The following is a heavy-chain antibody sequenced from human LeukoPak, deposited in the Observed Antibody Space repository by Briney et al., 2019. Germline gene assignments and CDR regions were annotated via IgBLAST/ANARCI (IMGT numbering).Heavy chain of an antibody. V-gene: IGHV3-7*01. J-gene: IGHJ4*02. CDR2: IKQDGSEK. Sequence: GGSLRLSCAASGFTFSNYWMSWVRQAPGKGLERVANIKQDGSEKYYVDSVKGRFTISRDNAKNSLYLQMNSLRAEDTAVYYCARDKIVGATYFDYWGQGTLVTVSS. CDR3: ARDKIVGATYFDY. D-gene: IGHD1-26*01. CDR1: GFTFSNYW.